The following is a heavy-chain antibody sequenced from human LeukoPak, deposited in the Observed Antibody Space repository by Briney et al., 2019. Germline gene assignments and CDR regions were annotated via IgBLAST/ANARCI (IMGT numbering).Heavy chain of an antibody. D-gene: IGHD6-13*01. J-gene: IGHJ5*02. CDR2: IIPIFGTA. CDR1: GYSFTSYW. CDR3: ARSAAAGLNWFDP. V-gene: IGHV1-69*01. Sequence: KISCKGSGYSFTSYWISWVRQAPGQGLEWMGGIIPIFGTANYAQKFQGRVTITADESTSTAYMELSSLRSEDTAVYYCARSAAAGLNWFDPWGQGTLVTVSS.